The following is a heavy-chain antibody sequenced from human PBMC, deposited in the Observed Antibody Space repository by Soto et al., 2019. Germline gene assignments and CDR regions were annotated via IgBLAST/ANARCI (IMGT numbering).Heavy chain of an antibody. CDR2: ISAYNGNT. D-gene: IGHD3-10*01. V-gene: IGHV1-18*01. J-gene: IGHJ4*02. Sequence: RASVKVSCKASGYTFTSYGISWVRQAPGQGLEWMGWISAYNGNTNYAQKLQGRVTMTTDTSTNTAYMELRSLRSDDTAVYYFALTVIKRGSGSYQTRFKFDYWGQGTLVTVSS. CDR1: GYTFTSYG. CDR3: ALTVIKRGSGSYQTRFKFDY.